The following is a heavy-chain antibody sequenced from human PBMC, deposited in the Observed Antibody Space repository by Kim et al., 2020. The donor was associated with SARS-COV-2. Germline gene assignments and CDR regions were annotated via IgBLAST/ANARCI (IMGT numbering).Heavy chain of an antibody. CDR2: ISYDGRNK. CDR3: AKIQGWLQPPVDY. J-gene: IGHJ4*02. D-gene: IGHD5-18*01. V-gene: IGHV3-30*18. CDR1: GFTFSSYG. Sequence: GGSLRLSCAASGFTFSSYGMHWVRQAPGKGLEWVAVISYDGRNKYYAASVKGRFTISRDNSKNTLYLQMNSLRAEDTAVYYCAKIQGWLQPPVDYWGQGTLVTVSS.